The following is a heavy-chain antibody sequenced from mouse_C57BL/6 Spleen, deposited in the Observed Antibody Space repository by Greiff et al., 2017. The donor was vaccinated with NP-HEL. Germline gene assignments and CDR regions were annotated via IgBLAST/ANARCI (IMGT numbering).Heavy chain of an antibody. CDR1: GFTFSSYA. Sequence: EVMLVESGGGLVKPGGSLKLSCAASGFTFSSYAMSWVRQTPEKRLEWVATISDGGSYTYYPDNVKGRFTISRDNAKNNLYLQMSHLKSEDTAMYYCAREGITTPWYFDVWGTGTTVTVSS. D-gene: IGHD1-1*01. CDR2: ISDGGSYT. J-gene: IGHJ1*03. V-gene: IGHV5-4*01. CDR3: AREGITTPWYFDV.